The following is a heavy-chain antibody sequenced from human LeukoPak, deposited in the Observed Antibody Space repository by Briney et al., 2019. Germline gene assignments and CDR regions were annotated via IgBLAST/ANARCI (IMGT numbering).Heavy chain of an antibody. Sequence: GGSLRLSCAASELNFENHWMHWVRQVPGKGLEWVSRTDAGGSSTSYADFVRGRFSISRDNGKSTLYLQMNSLRVEDTAVYYCARGPPTGGGAYVGDYWGHGTLVTVSS. D-gene: IGHD2-8*02. CDR1: ELNFENHW. J-gene: IGHJ4*01. CDR3: ARGPPTGGGAYVGDY. V-gene: IGHV3-74*01. CDR2: TDAGGSST.